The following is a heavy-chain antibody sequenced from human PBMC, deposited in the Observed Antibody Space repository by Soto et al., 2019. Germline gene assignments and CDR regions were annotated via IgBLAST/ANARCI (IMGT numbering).Heavy chain of an antibody. CDR2: IYYSGST. V-gene: IGHV4-59*01. CDR1: GGSISSYY. Sequence: PSETLSLTCTVSGGSISSYYWSWIRQPPGKGLEWIGYIYYSGSTNYNPSLKSRVTISVDTSKNQFSLKLSSVTAADTAVYYFAREVRGGFTGIFDQWGRGSRVTVSS. D-gene: IGHD2-15*01. CDR3: AREVRGGFTGIFDQ. J-gene: IGHJ4*02.